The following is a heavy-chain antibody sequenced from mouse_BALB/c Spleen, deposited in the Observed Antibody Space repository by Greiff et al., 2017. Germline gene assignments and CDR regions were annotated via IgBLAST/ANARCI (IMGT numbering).Heavy chain of an antibody. D-gene: IGHD2-14*01. J-gene: IGHJ4*01. CDR2: ISSGSSTI. V-gene: IGHV5-17*02. CDR1: GFTFSSFG. CDR3: ARGNYRYAMDY. Sequence: VQRVESGGGLVQPGGSRKLSCAASGFTFSSFGMHWVRQAPEKGLEWVAYISSGSSTIYYADTVKGRFTISRDNPKNTLFLQMTSLRSEDTAMYYCARGNYRYAMDYWGQGTSVTVSS.